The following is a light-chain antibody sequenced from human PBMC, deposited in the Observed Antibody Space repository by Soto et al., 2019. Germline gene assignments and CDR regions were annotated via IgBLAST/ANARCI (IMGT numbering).Light chain of an antibody. J-gene: IGKJ1*01. Sequence: DIQMRQSPSPVSGSVGERATITCRARQTISSWLAWYQQKPGKAPKLLIYKASTLKSGVPSRFSGSGSGTEFTLTISSLQPEVFATYYCHQSYSTLWTFGQGTKVDI. CDR3: HQSYSTLWT. V-gene: IGKV1-5*03. CDR1: QTISSW. CDR2: KAS.